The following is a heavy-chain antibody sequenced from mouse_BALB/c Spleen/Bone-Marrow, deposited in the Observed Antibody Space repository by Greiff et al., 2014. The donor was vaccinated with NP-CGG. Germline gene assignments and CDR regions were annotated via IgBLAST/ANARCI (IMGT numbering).Heavy chain of an antibody. J-gene: IGHJ4*01. V-gene: IGHV1-5*01. CDR2: IYPGNGDT. D-gene: IGHD2-14*01. CDR1: GYSFTTYW. Sequence: VQLQQPGTVLASPGASVKMSCKASGYSFTTYWMHWVKQRPGQGLEWIGAIYPGNGDTSYNQKFKGKATLTAVTSANTAYLELSSLTDEDSAVYYCTRYRYPYAMDYWGQGTSATVSS. CDR3: TRYRYPYAMDY.